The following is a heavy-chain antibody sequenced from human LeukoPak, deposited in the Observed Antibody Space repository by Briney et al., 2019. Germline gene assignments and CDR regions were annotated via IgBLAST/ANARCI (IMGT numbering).Heavy chain of an antibody. CDR2: IYYSGTT. Sequence: SETLSLTCTVSGGSISSYYWSWIRQPPGKGLEWIGYIYYSGTTNYNPSLKSRVTISVDTSKNQFSLKLSSVPAADTAVYCCARGGGLWFGELWIDIWGQGTMVTVSS. D-gene: IGHD3-10*01. CDR1: GGSISSYY. J-gene: IGHJ3*02. CDR3: ARGGGLWFGELWIDI. V-gene: IGHV4-59*08.